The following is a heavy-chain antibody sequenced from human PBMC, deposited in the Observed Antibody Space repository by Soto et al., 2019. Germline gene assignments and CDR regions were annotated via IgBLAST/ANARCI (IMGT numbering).Heavy chain of an antibody. D-gene: IGHD3-16*01. CDR2: INHSGST. CDR1: GGSFSGYY. J-gene: IGHJ6*02. V-gene: IGHV4-34*01. Sequence: QVQLQQWGAGLLKPSETLSLTCAVYGGSFSGYYWTWIRQPPGKGLEWIGEINHSGSTNYKPSLRSRVTISVDKSKNQFSLKLSSVTAADTAVYYCARYYARLSYYYYGMDVWGQGTTVTVSS. CDR3: ARYYARLSYYYYGMDV.